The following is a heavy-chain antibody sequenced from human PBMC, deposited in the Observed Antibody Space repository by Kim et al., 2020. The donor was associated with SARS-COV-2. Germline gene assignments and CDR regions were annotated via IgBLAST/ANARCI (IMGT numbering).Heavy chain of an antibody. J-gene: IGHJ4*02. Sequence: GGSLRLSCAASGFTFDDYAMHWVRQAPGKGLEWVSGISWNSGSIGYADSVKGRFTISRDNAKNSLYLQMNSLRAEDTALYYCAKDVSPRATHFDYWGQGTLVTVSS. CDR2: ISWNSGSI. D-gene: IGHD1-26*01. CDR1: GFTFDDYA. V-gene: IGHV3-9*01. CDR3: AKDVSPRATHFDY.